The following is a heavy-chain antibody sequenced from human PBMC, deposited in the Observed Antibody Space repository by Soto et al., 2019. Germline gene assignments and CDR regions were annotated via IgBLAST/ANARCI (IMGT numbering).Heavy chain of an antibody. CDR2: IYYSGRS. V-gene: IGHV4-39*01. D-gene: IGHD2-21*02. Sequence: PSETLSLTCTVSGGSITSSSYYWGWIRQPPGKGLEWIGGIYYSGRSYYNPSLKSRVTMSVDTSKNQFSLTLNSVTAADAAVYYCARQRNTVVTQAYFDHWGQGTLVTVAS. J-gene: IGHJ4*02. CDR3: ARQRNTVVTQAYFDH. CDR1: GGSITSSSYY.